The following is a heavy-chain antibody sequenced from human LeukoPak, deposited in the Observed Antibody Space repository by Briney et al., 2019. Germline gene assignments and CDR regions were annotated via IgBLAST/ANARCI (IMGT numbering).Heavy chain of an antibody. CDR2: FDPEDGET. CDR1: GYTLTELS. CDR3: AREARDGYNLEDWREYYFDY. J-gene: IGHJ4*02. V-gene: IGHV1-24*01. Sequence: GASVKVSCKVSGYTLTELSMHWVRQAPGKGLEWMGGFDPEDGETIYAQKFQGRVTMTEDTSTDTAYMELSRLRSDDTAVYYCAREARDGYNLEDWREYYFDYWGQGTLVTVSS. D-gene: IGHD5-24*01.